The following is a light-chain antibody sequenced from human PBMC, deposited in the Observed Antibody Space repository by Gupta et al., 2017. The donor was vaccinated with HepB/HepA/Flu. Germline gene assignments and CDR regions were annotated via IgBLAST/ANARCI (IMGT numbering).Light chain of an antibody. CDR2: GAS. V-gene: IGKV3-15*01. Sequence: IVMPQSPATLSVSPEARAILFCRASQIVSNLAWYQQEPGQAPRLLIYGASTRATGIPARFSGSGSGTEFTLTISSLQSEDFAVYYCQQYDKWPPFTFGQGTKVEIK. CDR3: QQYDKWPPFT. CDR1: QIVSN. J-gene: IGKJ1*01.